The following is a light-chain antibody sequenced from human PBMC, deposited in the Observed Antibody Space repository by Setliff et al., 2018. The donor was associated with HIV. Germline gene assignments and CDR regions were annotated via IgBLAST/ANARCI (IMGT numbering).Light chain of an antibody. V-gene: IGLV2-14*01. CDR1: SSDVGAFDH. Sequence: QSVLTQPASVSGSPGQSITISCTGSSSDVGAFDHVSWYQQNPGNTPKLLIYEVTIRPSGISNRFSGFKSGNTASLTISGLQVEDEADYYCCSYTNSTTYVFGTGTKVTVL. CDR2: EVT. CDR3: CSYTNSTTYV. J-gene: IGLJ1*01.